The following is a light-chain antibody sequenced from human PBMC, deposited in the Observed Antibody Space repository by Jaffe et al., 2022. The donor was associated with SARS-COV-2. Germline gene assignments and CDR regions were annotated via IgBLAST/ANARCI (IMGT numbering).Light chain of an antibody. V-gene: IGLV6-57*02. CDR1: SGSIASNY. CDR3: QSYHNMNLV. CDR2: ENN. J-gene: IGLJ3*02. Sequence: NFMLTQPHSVSESPGKTVTISCTGSSGSIASNYVQWYQQRPGSGPTTVIFENNQRPSGVPARFSGSIDASSNSASLTISGLKSEDEADYYCQSYHNMNLVFGGGTKLTVL.